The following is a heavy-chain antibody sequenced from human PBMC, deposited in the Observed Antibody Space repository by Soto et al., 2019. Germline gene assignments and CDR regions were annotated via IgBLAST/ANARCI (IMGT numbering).Heavy chain of an antibody. D-gene: IGHD2-21*02. CDR2: ITSDGKSK. Sequence: PVGSLRLSCAASGFNFSNHWLHWVRQRPAEGLVWVSRITSDGKSKAYAESVKGRFPISRDNAKNTLYLQMNGLTAEDTAVYYCARESGDWPLNWFDPWGQGTLVTVSS. CDR1: GFNFSNHW. V-gene: IGHV3-74*01. CDR3: ARESGDWPLNWFDP. J-gene: IGHJ5*02.